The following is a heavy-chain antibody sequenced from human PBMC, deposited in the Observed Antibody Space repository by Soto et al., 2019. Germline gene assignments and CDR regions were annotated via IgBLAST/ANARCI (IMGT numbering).Heavy chain of an antibody. V-gene: IGHV4-30-4*01. J-gene: IGHJ6*02. Sequence: QVQLQESGPGLVKPSQTLSLTCTVSGGSISSGDYYWSWIRQPPGKGMEWIGSIYYSGSTYYNPSLKSRVTLSVDASKNQFALKLSSVTAAATAVYFCARVRTDEVVQYCYYYYGMDVWGQGTTVTVSS. CDR1: GGSISSGDYY. CDR2: IYYSGST. CDR3: ARVRTDEVVQYCYYYYGMDV.